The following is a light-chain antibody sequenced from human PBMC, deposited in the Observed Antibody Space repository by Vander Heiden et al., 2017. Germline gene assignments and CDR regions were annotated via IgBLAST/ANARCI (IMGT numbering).Light chain of an antibody. V-gene: IGKV1-39*01. Sequence: DTQLTQSPSSLSASVGDRVTITCRASQSISSYLNSYQQNPGIAPRLLIYAASSLQSGVPSKFSGSGSGTDFSLTISSLQPEDLATYYCQQGYSTGTFGPETRVDI. J-gene: IGKJ3*01. CDR3: QQGYSTGT. CDR2: AAS. CDR1: QSISSY.